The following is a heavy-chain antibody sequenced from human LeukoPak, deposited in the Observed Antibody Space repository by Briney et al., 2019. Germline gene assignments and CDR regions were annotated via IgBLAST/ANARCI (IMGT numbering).Heavy chain of an antibody. CDR1: GFTFSSYG. D-gene: IGHD3-10*01. CDR2: ISGSGGST. V-gene: IGHV3-23*01. Sequence: GGSLRLSCAASGFTFSSYGMSWVRQAPGKGLEWVSAISGSGGSTYYADSVKGRFTISRDSSKNMLYLQMNSLGAEDTAVYYCARDNYGLGSFDYWGQGTLVTVSS. J-gene: IGHJ4*02. CDR3: ARDNYGLGSFDY.